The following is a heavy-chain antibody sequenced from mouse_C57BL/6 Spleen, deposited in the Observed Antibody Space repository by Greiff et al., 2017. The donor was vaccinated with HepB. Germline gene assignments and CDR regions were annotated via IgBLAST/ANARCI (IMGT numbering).Heavy chain of an antibody. J-gene: IGHJ4*01. CDR3: GRYGSSYGYAMDY. V-gene: IGHV1-55*01. CDR2: IYPGSGST. Sequence: QVQLKQPGAELVKPGASVKMSCKASGYTFTSYWITWVKQRPGQGLEWIGDIYPGSGSTNYNEKFKSKATLTVDTSSSTAYMQLSSLTSEDSAVYYCGRYGSSYGYAMDYWGQGTSVTVSS. CDR1: GYTFTSYW. D-gene: IGHD1-1*01.